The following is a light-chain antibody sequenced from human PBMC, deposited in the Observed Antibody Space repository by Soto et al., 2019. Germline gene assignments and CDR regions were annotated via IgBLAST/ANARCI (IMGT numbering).Light chain of an antibody. CDR3: QQYHSLPVT. Sequence: DIQMTQSPSSLAASVGNRVTITCQASQDIGNYLNWFQQRPGKAPKLLIYDASNLQTGVPSRFSGSGSGTDFTFTVSSQQPEDIATYYCQQYHSLPVTFGQGTRLEIK. J-gene: IGKJ5*01. CDR1: QDIGNY. CDR2: DAS. V-gene: IGKV1-33*01.